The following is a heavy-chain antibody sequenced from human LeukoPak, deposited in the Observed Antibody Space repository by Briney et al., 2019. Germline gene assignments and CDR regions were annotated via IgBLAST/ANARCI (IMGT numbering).Heavy chain of an antibody. CDR1: GGSFSGYS. CDR2: INHGGST. D-gene: IGHD3-22*01. Sequence: SETLSLTCAVYGGSFSGYSWSWIRQPPGKGLEWIGEINHGGSTNYNPSLKSRVTISVDTSKNQYSLKLSSVTAADTAVYYCARIGSSGYYLNWFDPCGQGNLATVSS. CDR3: ARIGSSGYYLNWFDP. V-gene: IGHV4-34*01. J-gene: IGHJ5*02.